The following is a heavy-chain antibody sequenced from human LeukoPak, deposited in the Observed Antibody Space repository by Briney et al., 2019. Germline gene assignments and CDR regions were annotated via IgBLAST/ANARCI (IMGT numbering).Heavy chain of an antibody. CDR1: GGSISSGGYS. J-gene: IGHJ6*03. CDR2: IYYSGST. V-gene: IGHV4-30-4*07. CDR3: ARVSWFPGTSYYYMDV. Sequence: SQTLSLTCAVSGGSISSGGYSWSWIRQPPGKGLEWIGYIYYSGSTSYNPSLKSRVTISVDTSKNQFSLKLSSVTAADTAVYYCARVSWFPGTSYYYMDVWGKGTTVTVSS. D-gene: IGHD1-1*01.